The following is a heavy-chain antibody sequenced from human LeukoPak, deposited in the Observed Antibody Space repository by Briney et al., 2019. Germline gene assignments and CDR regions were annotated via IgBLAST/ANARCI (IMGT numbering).Heavy chain of an antibody. D-gene: IGHD3-10*01. J-gene: IGHJ4*02. CDR2: INPSGGST. CDR3: ARDEIYYGSGSFPYFDY. Sequence: ASVKVSCKASGYTFTSYYMHWVRQAPGQGLEWMGIINPSGGSTSYAQKFQGRVTMTRDTFTSTVYMELSSLRSEDTAVYYGARDEIYYGSGSFPYFDYWGQGTLVTVSS. CDR1: GYTFTSYY. V-gene: IGHV1-46*03.